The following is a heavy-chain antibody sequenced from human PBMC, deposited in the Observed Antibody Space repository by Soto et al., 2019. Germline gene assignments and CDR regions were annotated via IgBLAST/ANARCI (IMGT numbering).Heavy chain of an antibody. Sequence: QVQLVQSGAEVKKHGSSVKVACKDSGGTFSSYSINWVRQAPGQGLEWRGEIIPIFGTANYAQKFQGRVTITADESTSTASLELSSLRSEDTAVYYCARDGGRHSGWIDYWGQGTLVTVSS. CDR3: ARDGGRHSGWIDY. V-gene: IGHV1-69*01. CDR2: IIPIFGTA. CDR1: GGTFSSYS. J-gene: IGHJ4*02. D-gene: IGHD1-26*01.